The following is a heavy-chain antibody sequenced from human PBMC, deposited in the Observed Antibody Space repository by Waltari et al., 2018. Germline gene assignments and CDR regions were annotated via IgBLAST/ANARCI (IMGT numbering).Heavy chain of an antibody. J-gene: IGHJ4*02. D-gene: IGHD6-19*01. Sequence: QVHLVQSGAEVKKPGASVKISCQASGYSFNNHCMHWVRQAPGQGLEWMIMIKPSGGTTTYAQKFQGRLTMTRDTSTSTFYMELSSLRSEDTAIYYCARDGPKGSGWQFDYWGQGTLVTVSS. CDR3: ARDGPKGSGWQFDY. V-gene: IGHV1-46*02. CDR2: IKPSGGTT. CDR1: GYSFNNHC.